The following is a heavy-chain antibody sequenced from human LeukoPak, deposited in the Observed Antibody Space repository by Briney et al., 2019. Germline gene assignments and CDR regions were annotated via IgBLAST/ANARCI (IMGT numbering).Heavy chain of an antibody. Sequence: SGGSLRLSCAASGFTFSSYSMNWVRQAPGKGLEWVSSISSSSSYIYYADSVKGRFTISRDNAKNSLYLQMNSLRAEDTAVYYCARFSGYARYHYGMDVWGKGTTVTVSS. J-gene: IGHJ6*04. CDR3: ARFSGYARYHYGMDV. CDR2: ISSSSSYI. D-gene: IGHD5-12*01. CDR1: GFTFSSYS. V-gene: IGHV3-21*01.